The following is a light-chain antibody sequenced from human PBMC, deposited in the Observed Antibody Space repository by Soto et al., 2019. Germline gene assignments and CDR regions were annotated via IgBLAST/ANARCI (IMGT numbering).Light chain of an antibody. Sequence: QSVLSQPASVSGSPGQSITISCTGTSSDVGSNDLVSWYQQHPGKAPKLMIYEVSKRPSGISNRFSGSKSGNTASLTISGLQAVDEGNYCCSTYVGMSYSSVFGARTKVT. CDR3: STYVGMSYSSV. CDR2: EVS. V-gene: IGLV2-23*02. CDR1: SSDVGSNDL. J-gene: IGLJ1*01.